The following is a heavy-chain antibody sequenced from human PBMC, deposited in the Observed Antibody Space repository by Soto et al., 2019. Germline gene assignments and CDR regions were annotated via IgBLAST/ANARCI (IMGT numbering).Heavy chain of an antibody. J-gene: IGHJ4*02. Sequence: EVQLVESGGGLVQPGGSLRLSCAASGFTFSSYSMNWVRQAPGKGLEWVSYISSSSSTIYYADSVKGRFTISRDNAKKALYLQRNSLRDEDTAVYYCQRMDSSPYWGQGTLVTVSS. V-gene: IGHV3-48*02. CDR2: ISSSSSTI. CDR1: GFTFSSYS. D-gene: IGHD3-22*01. CDR3: QRMDSSPY.